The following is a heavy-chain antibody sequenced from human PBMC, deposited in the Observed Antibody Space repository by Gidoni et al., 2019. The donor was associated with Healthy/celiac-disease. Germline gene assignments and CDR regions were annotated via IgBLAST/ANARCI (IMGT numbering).Heavy chain of an antibody. D-gene: IGHD4-17*01. Sequence: QVQLQASGPGLVTPAHTLSLTCTVSGGSISSGRYHWSWSRQHPGKGLEWIGYIYYSGRTDYNQYIKSRVTISVDTSKNKFSLKLSSVTAADTAVYYCARERQHDYGGNGFDYWGQGTLVTVSS. V-gene: IGHV4-31*03. CDR1: GGSISSGRYH. CDR3: ARERQHDYGGNGFDY. CDR2: IYYSGRT. J-gene: IGHJ4*02.